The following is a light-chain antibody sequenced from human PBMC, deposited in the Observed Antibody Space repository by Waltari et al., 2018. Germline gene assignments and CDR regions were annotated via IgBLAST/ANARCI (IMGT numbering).Light chain of an antibody. CDR2: GKT. CDR1: GIRVSY. Sequence: SSELTQDPAVSVALGQPVRITCQGAGIRVSYASGYQQKAGQAPVLVFYGKTHRPSGIPDRFSGSTSGDTASLTISGAQAEDEADYFCHSRDTSGTHVLFGGGTTVTVL. CDR3: HSRDTSGTHVL. J-gene: IGLJ3*02. V-gene: IGLV3-19*01.